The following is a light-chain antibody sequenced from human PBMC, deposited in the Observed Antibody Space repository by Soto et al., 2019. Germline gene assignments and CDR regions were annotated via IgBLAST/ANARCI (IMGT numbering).Light chain of an antibody. CDR3: HQYNSYSIT. Sequence: DIQMTQSPSSLSASVGDRVTITCGASQSISSYLNWCQQKPGKAPKLLIYAASSLQSGVPSRFSGSGSGTDFTLTISSLQPDDFATYYCHQYNSYSITFGQGTRLEIK. J-gene: IGKJ5*01. CDR1: QSISSY. V-gene: IGKV1-39*01. CDR2: AAS.